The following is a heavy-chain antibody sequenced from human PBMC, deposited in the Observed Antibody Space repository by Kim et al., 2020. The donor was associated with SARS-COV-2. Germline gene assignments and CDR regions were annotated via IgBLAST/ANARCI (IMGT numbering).Heavy chain of an antibody. CDR3: ARHDSSGYFPDY. Sequence: SETLSLTCTVSGGSISSYYWSWIRQPPGKGLEWIGYIYYSGSTNYNPSLKSRVTISVDTSKNQFSLKLSSVTAADTAVYYCARHDSSGYFPDYWGQGTLVTVSS. CDR1: GGSISSYY. D-gene: IGHD3-22*01. J-gene: IGHJ4*02. CDR2: IYYSGST. V-gene: IGHV4-59*13.